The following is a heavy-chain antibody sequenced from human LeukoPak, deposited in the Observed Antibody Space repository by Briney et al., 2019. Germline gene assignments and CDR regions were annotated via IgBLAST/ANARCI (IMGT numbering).Heavy chain of an antibody. V-gene: IGHV1-8*01. D-gene: IGHD3-22*01. CDR2: MNPNSGNT. Sequence: GASVKVSCKASGYTFTSYDINWVRQATGQGLEWMGWMNPNSGNTGYAQKFQGRVTMTRNTSISTAYMELSSLRSEDTAVYYCARDSSGFRTGPATFDPWGQGTLVTVSS. J-gene: IGHJ5*02. CDR1: GYTFTSYD. CDR3: ARDSSGFRTGPATFDP.